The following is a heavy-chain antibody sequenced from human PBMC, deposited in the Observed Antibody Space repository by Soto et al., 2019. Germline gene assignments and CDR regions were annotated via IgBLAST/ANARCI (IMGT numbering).Heavy chain of an antibody. D-gene: IGHD6-19*01. Sequence: GGSLRLSCAASGFTFDDYAMHWVRQAPGKGLEWVSGISWNSGSIGYADSVKGRFTISRDNAKNSLYLQMNSLRAEDTALYYCAKVGIAVAPYYYYYMDVWGKGTTVTVSS. J-gene: IGHJ6*03. CDR2: ISWNSGSI. CDR3: AKVGIAVAPYYYYYMDV. CDR1: GFTFDDYA. V-gene: IGHV3-9*01.